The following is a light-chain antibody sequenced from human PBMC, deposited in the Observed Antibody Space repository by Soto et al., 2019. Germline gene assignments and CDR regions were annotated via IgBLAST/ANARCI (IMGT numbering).Light chain of an antibody. CDR2: VEGSGNY. CDR3: ETWGSAIWV. Sequence: QAVVTQSSSASASLGSSVKLTCTLSSGNSDDLIAWHQQQPGKAPRYMMKVEGSGNYNRGSGVPDRFSGSSSGADRYLTISNLHPEDEADYYCETWGSAIWVFGGGTKLTVL. V-gene: IGLV4-60*03. CDR1: SGNSDDL. J-gene: IGLJ3*02.